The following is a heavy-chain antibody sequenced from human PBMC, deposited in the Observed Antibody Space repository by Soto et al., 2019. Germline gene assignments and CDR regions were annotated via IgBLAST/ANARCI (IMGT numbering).Heavy chain of an antibody. D-gene: IGHD3-16*01. CDR2: IVPVIGLV. V-gene: IGHV1-69*08. CDR3: AKEGCRGTSCETYVRFWFDP. J-gene: IGHJ5*02. Sequence: QVQVVQSGAEVKKPGSSVKVSCKASGGTFNDYTFSWVRQAPGQGLEWMGRIVPVIGLVKTTQKFQGRVNITADKPTTTVFLELTSLTHEDTAVYYCAKEGCRGTSCETYVRFWFDPWGQGTQVTVSS. CDR1: GGTFNDYT.